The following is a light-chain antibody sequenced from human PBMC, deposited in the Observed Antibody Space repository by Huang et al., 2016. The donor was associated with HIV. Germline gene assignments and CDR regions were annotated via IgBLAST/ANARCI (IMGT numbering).Light chain of an antibody. CDR1: QSVSSY. CDR3: QQRSNWPT. Sequence: EIVLTQSPATLSLSPGERATLSCRASQSVSSYLAWYQQKPGQAPRLLLYDASNRATVIPARFSGSGSGTDFTLTISSLEPEDFAVYYCQQRSNWPTFGPGTKVDIK. J-gene: IGKJ3*01. CDR2: DAS. V-gene: IGKV3-11*01.